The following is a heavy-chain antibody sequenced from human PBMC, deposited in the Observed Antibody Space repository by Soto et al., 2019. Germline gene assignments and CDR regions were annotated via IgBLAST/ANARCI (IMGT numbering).Heavy chain of an antibody. CDR3: ARDRVDCSGGNCWRSVEDT. Sequence: QVQLVQSGAELKKPGASVKVSCKASGYTFTNYYMHWVRQAPGQGLEWMGIIDPSGGGTSYAQKFQGRLTMTRDTFTSTVYMELSSLKSEDTAVYYCARDRVDCSGGNCWRSVEDTWGQGTLVTVSS. D-gene: IGHD2-15*01. CDR1: GYTFTNYY. CDR2: IDPSGGGT. J-gene: IGHJ5*02. V-gene: IGHV1-46*01.